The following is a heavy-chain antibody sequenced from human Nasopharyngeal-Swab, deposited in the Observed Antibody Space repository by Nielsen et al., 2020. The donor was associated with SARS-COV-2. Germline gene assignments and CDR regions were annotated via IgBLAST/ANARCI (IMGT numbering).Heavy chain of an antibody. V-gene: IGHV1-24*01. J-gene: IGHJ5*02. CDR1: GYTLTELS. CDR2: FDPEDGET. CDR3: AITTPYSSSAGPWFDP. Sequence: ASVKVSCQVSGYTLTELSMHWVRQAPGKGLEWMGGFDPEDGETIYAQKFQGRVTMTEDTSTDTAYMELSSLRSADTAVYYCAITTPYSSSAGPWFDPWGQGTLVTVSS. D-gene: IGHD6-6*01.